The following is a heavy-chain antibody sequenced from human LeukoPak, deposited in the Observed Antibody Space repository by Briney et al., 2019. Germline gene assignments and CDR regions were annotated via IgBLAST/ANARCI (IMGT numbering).Heavy chain of an antibody. V-gene: IGHV4-34*01. D-gene: IGHD6-19*01. Sequence: SETLSLTCAVYGGSFSGYYWSWIRQPPGKGLEWIGEINHSGSTNYNPSLKSRVTISVDTSKNQFSLKLSSVTAADTAVYYCASPNSSGWSPGGYGGQGTLVTVS. CDR3: ASPNSSGWSPGGY. CDR1: GGSFSGYY. CDR2: INHSGST. J-gene: IGHJ4*02.